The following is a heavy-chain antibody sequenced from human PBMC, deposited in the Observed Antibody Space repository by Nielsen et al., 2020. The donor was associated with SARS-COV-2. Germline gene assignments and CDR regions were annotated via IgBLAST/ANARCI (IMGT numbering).Heavy chain of an antibody. Sequence: SETLSLTCAVYGGSFSGYYWSWIRQPPGKGLEWIGEINHSGSTNYNPSLKSRVTISVDTSKNQFSLKLSSVTAADTAVYYCARGLYSSSSYYYYYYYMDVWGKGTTVIVSS. CDR1: GGSFSGYY. V-gene: IGHV4-34*01. D-gene: IGHD6-6*01. CDR3: ARGLYSSSSYYYYYYYMDV. CDR2: INHSGST. J-gene: IGHJ6*03.